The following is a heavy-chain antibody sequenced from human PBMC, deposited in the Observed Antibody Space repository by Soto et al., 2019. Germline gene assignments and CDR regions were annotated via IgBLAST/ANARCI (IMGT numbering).Heavy chain of an antibody. CDR1: GGSISSYY. V-gene: IGHV4-59*01. CDR2: IYYSGST. J-gene: IGHJ4*02. Sequence: SETLSLTCTVSGGSISSYYLSWIRKPPGKGLEWIGYIYYSGSTNYNPSLKSRVTISVDTSKNQFSLKLSSVTAADTAVYYCARTHREYYYDSSGLHFDYWGQGTLVTVSS. D-gene: IGHD3-22*01. CDR3: ARTHREYYYDSSGLHFDY.